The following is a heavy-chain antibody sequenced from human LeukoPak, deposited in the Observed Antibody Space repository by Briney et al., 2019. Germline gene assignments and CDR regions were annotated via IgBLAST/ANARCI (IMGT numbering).Heavy chain of an antibody. D-gene: IGHD6-19*01. CDR2: ISAYNGNT. CDR1: GYTFTSYG. J-gene: IGHJ4*02. V-gene: IGHV1-18*01. Sequence: ASVKVSCKASGYTFTSYGISWVRPAPGQGLAWMGWISAYNGNTNYAQKLQGRVTMTTDTSTSTAYMELRSLRSDDTAVYYCARARGFRQWLDYWGQGTLVTVSS. CDR3: ARARGFRQWLDY.